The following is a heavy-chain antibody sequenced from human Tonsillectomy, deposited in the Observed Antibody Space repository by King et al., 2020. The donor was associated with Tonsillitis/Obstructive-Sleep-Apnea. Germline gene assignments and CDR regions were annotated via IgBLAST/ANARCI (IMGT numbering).Heavy chain of an antibody. V-gene: IGHV3-20*04. Sequence: VQLVESGGSVVRPGGSLRLSCVASGFIFDDFAMTWVRQAPGKGLEWVSGINWNGGRTGYADSVKGRFTISRDNAKNSLYLQMNSLRAEDTAFYYCVKDRTQDFWSAVSDFWGQGTLVTVSS. J-gene: IGHJ4*02. CDR2: INWNGGRT. D-gene: IGHD3-3*01. CDR1: GFIFDDFA. CDR3: VKDRTQDFWSAVSDF.